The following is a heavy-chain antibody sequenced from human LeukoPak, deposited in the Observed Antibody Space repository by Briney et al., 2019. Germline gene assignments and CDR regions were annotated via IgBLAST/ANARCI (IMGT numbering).Heavy chain of an antibody. J-gene: IGHJ4*02. CDR1: GYSFPSYW. CDR2: IYPGDSDT. V-gene: IGHV5-51*01. Sequence: GESLKISCKGSGYSFPSYWIAWVRQMPGKGLEWMGTIYPGDSDTRYSPSFQGQATISADKSISTAYLQWSSLKASDTAMYYCARRIAVAGMDYWGKGTLVTVSS. CDR3: ARRIAVAGMDY. D-gene: IGHD6-19*01.